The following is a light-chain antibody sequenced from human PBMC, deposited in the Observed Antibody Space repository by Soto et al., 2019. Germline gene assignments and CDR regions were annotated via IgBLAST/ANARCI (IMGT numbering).Light chain of an antibody. J-gene: IGKJ2*01. V-gene: IGKV3-20*01. Sequence: EIVLTQSPGTLSLSPGERATLSCRASPSVSSSYLAWYQQKPGQAPRLLIYGASSRATGIPDRFSGSGSGTDFTLTISRLETEDLAVYYCQQYGSSGYTFGQGTKLEIK. CDR2: GAS. CDR3: QQYGSSGYT. CDR1: PSVSSSY.